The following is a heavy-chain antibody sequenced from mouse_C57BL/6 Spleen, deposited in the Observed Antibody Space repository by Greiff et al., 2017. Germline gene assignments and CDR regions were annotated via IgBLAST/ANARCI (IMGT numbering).Heavy chain of an antibody. CDR2: IWSGGST. CDR3: AGNWGSSYVGYFDV. V-gene: IGHV2-2*01. CDR1: GFSLTSYG. Sequence: QVQLQQSGPGLVQPSQSLSITCTVSGFSLTSYGVHWVRQSPGKGLEWLGVIWSGGSTDYNAAFISRLSISKDNSKGQVFFKMNSLQADDTAIYYCAGNWGSSYVGYFDVWGTGTTVTVSS. D-gene: IGHD1-1*01. J-gene: IGHJ1*03.